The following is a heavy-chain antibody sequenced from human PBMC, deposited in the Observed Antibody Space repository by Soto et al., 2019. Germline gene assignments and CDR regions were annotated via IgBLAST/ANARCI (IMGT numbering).Heavy chain of an antibody. Sequence: SETLSLTCILSGASASTDGYYWTWIPQPPGKALEWIGYISYRGSSGYNPSLRSRVTTSVDTSKNRFSLLLSSVTAAHSAVYFSARLSRLAGVANRSSHSLSVWGNGTTVTV. CDR2: ISYRGSS. J-gene: IGHJ6*03. CDR1: GASASTDGYY. V-gene: IGHV4-61*08. CDR3: ARLSRLAGVANRSSHSLSV. D-gene: IGHD5-12*01.